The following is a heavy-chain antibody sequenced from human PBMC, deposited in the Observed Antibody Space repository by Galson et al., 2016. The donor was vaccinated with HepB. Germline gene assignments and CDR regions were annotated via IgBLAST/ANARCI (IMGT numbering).Heavy chain of an antibody. J-gene: IGHJ4*02. CDR1: GFSFSNSG. CDR3: GKHGGFDY. D-gene: IGHD3-16*01. CDR2: ITRSGDAK. V-gene: IGHV3-23*01. Sequence: SLRLSCAASGFSFSNSGMSWVRQAPGRGLEWVSAITRSGDAKHYADFVKGRFTIYRYNSKNALYLYMNNLTAGDTAIYYCGKHGGFDYWGQGALVTVSS.